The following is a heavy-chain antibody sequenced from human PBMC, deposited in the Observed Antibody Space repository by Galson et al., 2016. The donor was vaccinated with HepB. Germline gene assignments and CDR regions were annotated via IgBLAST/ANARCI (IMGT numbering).Heavy chain of an antibody. V-gene: IGHV3-53*01. J-gene: IGHJ4*02. CDR3: ARAFSSGWYYDLIFDS. CDR2: IYDGGST. Sequence: SLRLSCAVSGFTVSSNSMSWVRQAPGKGLEWVSVIYDGGSTYYADSVKGRFTISRDNSKNTLYLQMNSLRAEDSAVYYCARAFSSGWYYDLIFDSWGQGTLVTGSS. D-gene: IGHD6-19*01. CDR1: GFTVSSNS.